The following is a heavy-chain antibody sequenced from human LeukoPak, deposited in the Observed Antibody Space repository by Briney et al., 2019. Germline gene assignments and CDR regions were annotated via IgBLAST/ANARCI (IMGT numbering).Heavy chain of an antibody. CDR2: LDDSGST. CDR1: GGSISTGGYY. V-gene: IGHV4-31*03. J-gene: IGHJ5*02. CDR3: VTYRASDINWFDP. D-gene: IGHD5-12*01. Sequence: KTSETLSLTCTVSGGSISTGGYYWSWIRQFPGKGLQWIGYLDDSGSTRYNPSLKSRVALSSDTSKNQFSLRLRSVTAADTAMYYCVTYRASDINWFDPWGQGILVTVSS.